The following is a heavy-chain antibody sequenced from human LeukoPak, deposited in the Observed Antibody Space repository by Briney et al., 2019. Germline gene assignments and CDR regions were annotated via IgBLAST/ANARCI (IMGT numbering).Heavy chain of an antibody. CDR1: GFTFSSYA. V-gene: IGHV3-23*01. J-gene: IGHJ4*02. Sequence: GGSLRLSCAASGFTFSSYAMSWVRQAPGKGLEWVSAISGSGGSTYYADSVKGRFTISRDNSKNTLYLQMNSLRAEDTAVYYCAKNPGGVVVAATGYFDYWGQGTLVTVSS. CDR2: ISGSGGST. D-gene: IGHD2-15*01. CDR3: AKNPGGVVVAATGYFDY.